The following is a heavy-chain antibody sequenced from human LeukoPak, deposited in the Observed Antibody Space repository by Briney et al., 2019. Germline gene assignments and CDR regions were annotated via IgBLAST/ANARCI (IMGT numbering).Heavy chain of an antibody. J-gene: IGHJ3*02. Sequence: SVKVSCRASGYTFTGYYMHWVRQAPGQGLEWMGWINPNSGGTNYAQKFQGWVTMTRDTSISTAYMELGRLRSDDTAVYYCARALPLGYCSSTSCPGAFDIWGQGTMVTVSS. V-gene: IGHV1-2*04. CDR1: GYTFTGYY. CDR2: INPNSGGT. D-gene: IGHD2-2*01. CDR3: ARALPLGYCSSTSCPGAFDI.